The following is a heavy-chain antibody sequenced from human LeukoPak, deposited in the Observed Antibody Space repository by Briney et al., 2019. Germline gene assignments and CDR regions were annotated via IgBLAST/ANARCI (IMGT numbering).Heavy chain of an antibody. CDR2: IKQDGSEK. CDR1: GFTFSSYW. CDR3: ASGGAAIVATINGGWYYFDY. Sequence: GGSLRLSCAASGFTFSSYWMSWVRQAPGKGLEWVTNIKQDGSEKYYVDSVKGRFTISRDNAKNSLYLQMNSLRAEDTAVYYCASGGAAIVATINGGWYYFDYWGQGTLVTVSS. V-gene: IGHV3-7*02. D-gene: IGHD5-12*01. J-gene: IGHJ4*02.